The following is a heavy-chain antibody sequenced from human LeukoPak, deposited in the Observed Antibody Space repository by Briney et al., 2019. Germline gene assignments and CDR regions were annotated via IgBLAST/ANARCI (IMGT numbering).Heavy chain of an antibody. CDR3: ARVHDFWSGPPHNWFDP. J-gene: IGHJ5*02. V-gene: IGHV1-69*13. CDR2: IIPIFGTA. Sequence: SVKVSCKASGYTFTSYAISWVRQAPGQGLEWMGGIIPIFGTANYAQKFQGRVTITADESTSTAYMELSSLRSEDTAVYYCARVHDFWSGPPHNWFDPWGQGTLVTVSS. D-gene: IGHD3-3*01. CDR1: GYTFTSYA.